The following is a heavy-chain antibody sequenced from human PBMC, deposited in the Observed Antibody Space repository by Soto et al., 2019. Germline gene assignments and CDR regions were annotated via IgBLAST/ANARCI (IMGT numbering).Heavy chain of an antibody. CDR1: GGTFSGYA. D-gene: IGHD1-20*01. CDR2: IIPLLGIT. Sequence: QAQLMQSGAEVKKPGSSGKVSCKASGGTFSGYAINWVRQAPGQGLEWMGGIIPLLGITDYGQKFQGRITIAADESTGTAYMDLRGLRSEDTAVYYCARDPRSITGTTSSEDFQHWGQGNVVSVSS. J-gene: IGHJ1*01. V-gene: IGHV1-69*01. CDR3: ARDPRSITGTTSSEDFQH.